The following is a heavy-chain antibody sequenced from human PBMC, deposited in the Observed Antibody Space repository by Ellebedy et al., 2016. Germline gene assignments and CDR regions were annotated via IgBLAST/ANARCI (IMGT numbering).Heavy chain of an antibody. V-gene: IGHV1-18*01. D-gene: IGHD1-7*01. CDR2: SSTYNGNP. CDR1: GYTFTTYG. CDR3: ARSGNWYYDETFDY. J-gene: IGHJ4*02. Sequence: ASVKVSCXASGYTFTTYGISWVRQAPGQGLEWMGWSSTYNGNPNYAQKLQGRVTMTTDTSTSTAYMELRSLRSDDTAVYYCARSGNWYYDETFDYWGQGTLVTVSS.